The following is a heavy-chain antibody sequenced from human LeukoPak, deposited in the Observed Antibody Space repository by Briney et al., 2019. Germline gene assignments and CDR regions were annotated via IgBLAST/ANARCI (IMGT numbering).Heavy chain of an antibody. D-gene: IGHD3-22*01. V-gene: IGHV3-23*01. CDR2: ISGSGGST. Sequence: SGGSLRLSCAASGFTFSSYAMSWVRQAPGKGLEWVSAISGSGGSTYYADSVKGRFTISRDNSKNTLYLQMNSLRAEDTAVYYCAKSLLYYYDTTLDAFDIWGQGTMVTASS. CDR3: AKSLLYYYDTTLDAFDI. J-gene: IGHJ3*02. CDR1: GFTFSSYA.